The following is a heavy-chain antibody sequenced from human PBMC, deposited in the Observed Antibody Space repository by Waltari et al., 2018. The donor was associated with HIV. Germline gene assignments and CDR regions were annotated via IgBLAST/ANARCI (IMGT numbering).Heavy chain of an antibody. CDR3: TRDDGYYYDSSGYYFFDY. Sequence: EVQLVESGGGLVQPGRSLRLSCTASGFTFGDYAMSWVRPAPGKGLGWVGFIRSKAYGGTTEYAASVKGRFTISRDDSKSIAYLQMNSLKTEDTAVYYCTRDDGYYYDSSGYYFFDYWGQGTLVTVSS. CDR2: IRSKAYGGTT. J-gene: IGHJ4*02. V-gene: IGHV3-49*04. D-gene: IGHD3-22*01. CDR1: GFTFGDYA.